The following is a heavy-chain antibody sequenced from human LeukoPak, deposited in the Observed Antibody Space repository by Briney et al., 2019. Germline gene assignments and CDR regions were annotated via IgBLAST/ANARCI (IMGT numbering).Heavy chain of an antibody. CDR3: ARHDSSARRHDAFDI. CDR2: IYYSGST. V-gene: IGHV4-59*01. Sequence: PSETLSLTCTVSGGSISSYYWSWIRQPPGKGLEWIGYIYYSGSTNYNPSLKSRVIISVDTSKNQFSLKLSSVTAADTAVYYCARHDSSARRHDAFDIWGQGTMVTVSS. D-gene: IGHD3-22*01. J-gene: IGHJ3*02. CDR1: GGSISSYY.